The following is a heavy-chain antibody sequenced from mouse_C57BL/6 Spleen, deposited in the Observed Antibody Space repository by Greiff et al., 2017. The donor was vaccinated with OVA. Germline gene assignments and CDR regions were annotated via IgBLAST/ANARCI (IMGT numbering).Heavy chain of an antibody. CDR1: GYTFTDYY. D-gene: IGHD2-3*01. CDR2: IYPGSGNT. CDR3: ARGAYDGCFDY. Sequence: QVQLQQSGAELVRPGASVKLSCKASGYTFTDYYINWVKQRPGQGLEWIARIYPGSGNTYYNEKFKGKATLTAEKSSSTAYMQLSSLTSEDSAVYFCARGAYDGCFDYWGQGTTLTVSS. V-gene: IGHV1-76*01. J-gene: IGHJ2*01.